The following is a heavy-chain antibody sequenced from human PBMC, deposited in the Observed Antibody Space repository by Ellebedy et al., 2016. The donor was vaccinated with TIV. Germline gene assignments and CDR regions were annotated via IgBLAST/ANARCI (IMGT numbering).Heavy chain of an antibody. CDR2: IYPGDSDT. CDR1: GYSFTSYW. Sequence: GESLKISCKGSGYSFTSYWIGWVRQMPGKGLEWMGIIYPGDSDTRYSPSFQGQVTISADKSISTAYLQWSSLKASDTAMYYCARSHHYGSGSHSTAVDYWGQGTLVTVSS. V-gene: IGHV5-51*01. CDR3: ARSHHYGSGSHSTAVDY. J-gene: IGHJ4*02. D-gene: IGHD3-10*01.